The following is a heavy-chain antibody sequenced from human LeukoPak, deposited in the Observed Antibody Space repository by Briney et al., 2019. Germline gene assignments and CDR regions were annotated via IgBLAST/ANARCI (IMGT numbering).Heavy chain of an antibody. Sequence: QPGGSLRLSCAASGFTFGSYAMSWVRQAPGKGLEWVSAISGSGGSTYYADSVKGRFTISRDNSKNTLYLQMNSLRAEDTAVYYCAKDRVVVVPAESYFDYWGQGTLVTVSS. CDR3: AKDRVVVVPAESYFDY. V-gene: IGHV3-23*01. CDR1: GFTFGSYA. D-gene: IGHD2-2*01. CDR2: ISGSGGST. J-gene: IGHJ4*02.